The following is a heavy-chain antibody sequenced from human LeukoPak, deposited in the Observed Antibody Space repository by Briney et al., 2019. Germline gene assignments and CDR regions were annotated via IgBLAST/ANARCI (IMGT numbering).Heavy chain of an antibody. Sequence: SETLSLTCTVSGGSISSYYWSLIRQPPGKGLEWIGYIYYSGSTNYNPSLKSRVTISVDTSKNQFSLKLSSVTAADTAVYYCAKGYSSPAPYYYYMDVWGKGTTVTVSS. V-gene: IGHV4-59*01. CDR2: IYYSGST. CDR3: AKGYSSPAPYYYYMDV. J-gene: IGHJ6*03. CDR1: GGSISSYY. D-gene: IGHD6-13*01.